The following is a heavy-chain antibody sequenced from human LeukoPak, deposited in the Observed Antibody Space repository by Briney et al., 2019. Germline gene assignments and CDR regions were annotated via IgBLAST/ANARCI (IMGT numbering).Heavy chain of an antibody. CDR2: IYSSGST. CDR1: GGSISGYY. D-gene: IGHD6-6*01. J-gene: IGHJ4*02. Sequence: PSETLSLTCTVSGGSISGYYWTWIRQPPGKGLEWIGYIYSSGSTNYNPSLKSRVTISVDTSKNQFSLRLSSVTAADTAVYYCARHRYTSSSSYFDFWGQGTLVTLSS. CDR3: ARHRYTSSSSYFDF. V-gene: IGHV4-59*08.